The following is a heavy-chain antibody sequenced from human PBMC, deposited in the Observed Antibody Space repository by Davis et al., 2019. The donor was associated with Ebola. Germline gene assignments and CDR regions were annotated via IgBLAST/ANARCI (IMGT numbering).Heavy chain of an antibody. D-gene: IGHD6-6*01. V-gene: IGHV4-39*01. J-gene: IGHJ4*02. Sequence: PSETLSLTCTVSGGSISSSRYYWGWIRQPPGKGLEWIGSIYYTGSTYYNPSLKSRVTISVDTSKNQFSLKLSSVTAADTAVYYCARHVAARPLDSWGQGTLVTVSS. CDR1: GGSISSSRYY. CDR3: ARHVAARPLDS. CDR2: IYYTGST.